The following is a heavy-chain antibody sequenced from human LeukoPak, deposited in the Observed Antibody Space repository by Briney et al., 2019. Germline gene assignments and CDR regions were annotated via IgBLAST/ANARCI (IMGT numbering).Heavy chain of an antibody. J-gene: IGHJ5*02. CDR1: GGTFSSYA. V-gene: IGHV1-2*02. CDR2: INPNSGGT. D-gene: IGHD6-19*01. Sequence: ASVKVSCKASGGTFSSYAISWVRQAPGQGLEWMGWINPNSGGTNYAQKFQGRVTMTRDTSISTAYMELSRLRSDDTAVYYCARYSSGWYGGRWFDPWGQGTLVTVSS. CDR3: ARYSSGWYGGRWFDP.